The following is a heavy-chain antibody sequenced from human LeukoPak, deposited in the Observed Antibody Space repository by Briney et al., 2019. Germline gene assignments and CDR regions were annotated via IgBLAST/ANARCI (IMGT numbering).Heavy chain of an antibody. D-gene: IGHD6-19*01. CDR1: GYTFTSYG. V-gene: IGHV1-18*01. CDR3: AREDSSGWYYFDY. Sequence: ASVEVSCKASGYTFTSYGISWVGQAPGQGLEGMGWISAYNGNTNYAQKLQGRVTMTTDTSTSTAYMELRSLRSDDTAVYYCAREDSSGWYYFDYWGQGTLVTVSS. J-gene: IGHJ4*02. CDR2: ISAYNGNT.